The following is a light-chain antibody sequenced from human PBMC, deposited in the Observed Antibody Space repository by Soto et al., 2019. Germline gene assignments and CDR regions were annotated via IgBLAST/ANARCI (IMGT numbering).Light chain of an antibody. Sequence: DIQMTQSPSTLSASVGDRVTITCRASQSISSWLAWYQQKPGKAPKLLIHDASSLESGVPSRFSGSGSGTEFTLTISSLQPDDFATYYCQQYNSYQTFGQGTKVEIK. CDR3: QQYNSYQT. V-gene: IGKV1-5*01. CDR1: QSISSW. J-gene: IGKJ1*01. CDR2: DAS.